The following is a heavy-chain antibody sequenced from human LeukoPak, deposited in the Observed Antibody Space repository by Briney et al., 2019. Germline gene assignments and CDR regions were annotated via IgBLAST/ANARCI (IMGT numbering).Heavy chain of an antibody. CDR2: ISSGSGSI. J-gene: IGHJ4*02. V-gene: IGHV3-48*02. Sequence: GRSLRLSCAASGFTFSSHTMNWVRQAPGKGLEWVSYISSGSGSIYYADSVKGRFTISRDNAKNSLYLQMNSLRDEDTAVYYCARGRYFGSGTSYLDFDYWGQGTLVTVSS. CDR1: GFTFSSHT. D-gene: IGHD3-10*01. CDR3: ARGRYFGSGTSYLDFDY.